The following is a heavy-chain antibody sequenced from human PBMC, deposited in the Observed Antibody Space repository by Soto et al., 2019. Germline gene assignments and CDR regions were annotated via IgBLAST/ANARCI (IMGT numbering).Heavy chain of an antibody. CDR3: ARRLRDTITHYYNWFDP. Sequence: QVQLQESGPGLVKPSETLSLTCTVSGGSFNTADYFWSWIRQPPGQGLEWIVNINYDGTAYPNPSLRGRVTASVDTSKNQFSLHLTSVTAADTAVYFCARRLRDTITHYYNWFDPWGQGTLVTVSS. D-gene: IGHD3-10*01. CDR1: GGSFNTADYF. CDR2: INYDGTA. V-gene: IGHV4-30-4*01. J-gene: IGHJ5*02.